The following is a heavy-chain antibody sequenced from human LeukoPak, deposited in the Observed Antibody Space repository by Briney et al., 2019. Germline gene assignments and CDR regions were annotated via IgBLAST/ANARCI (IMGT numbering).Heavy chain of an antibody. V-gene: IGHV1-46*01. D-gene: IGHD6-13*01. Sequence: GASVKVSCKASGYTFTRYYMHWVRQAPGQGLEWMGIINPSGGSTRYAQKFQGRVTMTRDTSTSTVYMELSSLRSEDTAVYYCARDGGEQQLVLDYWGQGTLVAVSS. J-gene: IGHJ4*02. CDR3: ARDGGEQQLVLDY. CDR1: GYTFTRYY. CDR2: INPSGGST.